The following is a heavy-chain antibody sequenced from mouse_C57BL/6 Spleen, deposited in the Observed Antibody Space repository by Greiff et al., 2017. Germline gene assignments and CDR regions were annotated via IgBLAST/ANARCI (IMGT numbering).Heavy chain of an antibody. CDR2: ISNLASSI. CDR1: GFTFSDYG. D-gene: IGHD2-4*01. Sequence: DVKLVESGGGLVQPGGSLKLSCAASGFTFSDYGMAWVRQAPRKGPEWVAFISNLASSIYYADTVTGRFTISIENAKNALYREMSSLRSEDTAMYYCARHGDYDGFAYWGKGTLVTVSA. CDR3: ARHGDYDGFAY. J-gene: IGHJ3*01. V-gene: IGHV5-15*01.